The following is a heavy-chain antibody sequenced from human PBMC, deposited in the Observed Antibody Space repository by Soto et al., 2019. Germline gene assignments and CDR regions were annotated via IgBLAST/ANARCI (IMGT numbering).Heavy chain of an antibody. CDR1: GGTFSSFL. J-gene: IGHJ6*02. CDR3: VLDCTSMSCYGYLGVDV. Sequence: SSVKVSCKTSGGTFSSFLMGWVRQAPGQGLEWVGGIIPIFGRANYAEKFQGRVTITADESTSTVHMDLSGLKSEDTAVYYCVLDCTSMSCYGYLGVDVWGQGTMVTVS. V-gene: IGHV1-69*13. CDR2: IIPIFGRA. D-gene: IGHD2-2*01.